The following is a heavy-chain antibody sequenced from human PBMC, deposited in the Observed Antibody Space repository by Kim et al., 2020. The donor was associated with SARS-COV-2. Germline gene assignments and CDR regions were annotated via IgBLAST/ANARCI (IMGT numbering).Heavy chain of an antibody. J-gene: IGHJ6*02. CDR2: ISSSSSYI. Sequence: GGSLRLSCAASGFTFSSYSMNWVRQAPGKGLEWVSSISSSSSYIYYADSVKGRFTISRDNAKNSLYLQMNSLRAEDTAVYYCAREGGSGYYIYYYYGMDVWGQGTTVTVSS. V-gene: IGHV3-21*01. CDR3: AREGGSGYYIYYYYGMDV. CDR1: GFTFSSYS. D-gene: IGHD3-3*01.